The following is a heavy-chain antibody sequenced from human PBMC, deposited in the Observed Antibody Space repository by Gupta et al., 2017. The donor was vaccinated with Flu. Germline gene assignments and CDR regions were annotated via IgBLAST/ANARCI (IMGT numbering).Heavy chain of an antibody. J-gene: IGHJ4*02. CDR2: MSGSGGNT. CDR3: AKDFFWGGYYATFFDH. D-gene: IGHD3-3*01. V-gene: IGHV3-23*01. Sequence: APGRGLEGVSGMSGSGGNTAYEDSARGRFTISRDTSKNTLYLQLNSLRAEDTAIYYCAKDFFWGGYYATFFDHWGQGTLVTVSS.